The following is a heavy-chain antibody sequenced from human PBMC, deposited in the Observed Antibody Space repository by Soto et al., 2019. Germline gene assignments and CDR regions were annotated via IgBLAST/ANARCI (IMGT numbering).Heavy chain of an antibody. J-gene: IGHJ4*02. CDR1: GGSISSSSYY. V-gene: IGHV4-39*01. CDR2: IYYSGST. Sequence: QLQLQESGPGLVKPSETLSLTCTVSGGSISSSSYYWGWIRQPPGKGLEWIGSIYYSGSTYYNPALKSRVTISVDTSKNQFSLKLSSVTAADTAVYYCATLWFGEGNYWGQGTLVTVSS. CDR3: ATLWFGEGNY. D-gene: IGHD3-10*01.